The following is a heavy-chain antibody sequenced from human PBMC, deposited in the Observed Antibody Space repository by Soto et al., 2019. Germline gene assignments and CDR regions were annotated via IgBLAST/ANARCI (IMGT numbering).Heavy chain of an antibody. V-gene: IGHV4-31*03. CDR3: ARDSRRSYYYYGMDV. CDR1: GGSISSGGYY. CDR2: IYYSGST. J-gene: IGHJ6*02. D-gene: IGHD4-17*01. Sequence: KTSETLSLTCTVSGGSISSGGYYWSWIRQHPGKGLEWIGYIYYSGSTYYNPSLKSRVTISVDTSKNQFSLKLSSVTAADTAVYYCARDSRRSYYYYGMDVWGQGTTVTVS.